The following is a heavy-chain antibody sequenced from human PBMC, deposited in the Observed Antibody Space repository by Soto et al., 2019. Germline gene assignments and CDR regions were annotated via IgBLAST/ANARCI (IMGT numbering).Heavy chain of an antibody. D-gene: IGHD2-21*02. CDR3: ARADPYCGGDCYFDY. Sequence: EVQLVESGGGLVQPGGSLRLSCAASGFTFSSYWRSWVRQAPGKGLEWVANIKQDGSEKYYVDSVKGRFTISRDNAKNSLYLQMNSLRAEDTAVYYCARADPYCGGDCYFDYWGQGTLVTVSS. CDR2: IKQDGSEK. CDR1: GFTFSSYW. V-gene: IGHV3-7*01. J-gene: IGHJ4*02.